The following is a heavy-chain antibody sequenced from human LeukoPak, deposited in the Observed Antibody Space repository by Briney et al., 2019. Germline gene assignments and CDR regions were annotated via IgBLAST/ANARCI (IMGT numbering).Heavy chain of an antibody. D-gene: IGHD3-10*01. J-gene: IGHJ4*02. V-gene: IGHV4-34*01. CDR1: GGSFSGYY. Sequence: SETLSLTCAVYGGSFSGYYWSWIRQPPGKGLEWIGEINHSGSTNYNPSLKSRVTISVDTSKNQFSLKLSSVTAADTAVYYCARLWFGELSGYFDYWGQGTLVTVSS. CDR2: INHSGST. CDR3: ARLWFGELSGYFDY.